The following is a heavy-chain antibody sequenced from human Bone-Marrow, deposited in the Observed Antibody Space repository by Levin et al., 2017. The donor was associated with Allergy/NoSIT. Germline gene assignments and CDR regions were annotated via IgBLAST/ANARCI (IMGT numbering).Heavy chain of an antibody. CDR2: ISSSGNSR. Sequence: LSLPCAASGFSFSNFNMNWVRQAPGKGLEWISAISSSGNSRYYADSVKGRFTVSRDNVWNSLSLQMNSLRAEDTALYYCASRVTISGVGYYFNNWGQGVPVTVSS. D-gene: IGHD3-3*02. V-gene: IGHV3-48*03. CDR1: GFSFSNFN. J-gene: IGHJ4*02. CDR3: ASRVTISGVGYYFNN.